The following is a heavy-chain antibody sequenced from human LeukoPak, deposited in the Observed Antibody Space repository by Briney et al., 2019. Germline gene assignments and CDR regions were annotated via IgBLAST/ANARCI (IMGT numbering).Heavy chain of an antibody. CDR2: INHSGGT. CDR1: GVSFSGYY. D-gene: IGHD3-22*01. CDR3: ARGGDYYDSSGYYAIDY. Sequence: SETLSLTCAVSGVSFSGYYWSWIRQSPGKGLEWIGDINHSGGTNYNPSLKSRITISVDASKRQFSLRLSSVTAADTAVYYCARGGDYYDSSGYYAIDYWGQGTLVTVSS. V-gene: IGHV4-34*01. J-gene: IGHJ4*02.